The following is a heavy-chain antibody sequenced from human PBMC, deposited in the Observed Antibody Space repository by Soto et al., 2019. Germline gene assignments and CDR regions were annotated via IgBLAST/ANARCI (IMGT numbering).Heavy chain of an antibody. D-gene: IGHD5-18*01. CDR2: LKQDGSEK. V-gene: IGHV3-7*03. CDR1: GGSINTFY. J-gene: IGHJ6*02. CDR3: ASDLKGYSYGYGWGMDV. Sequence: LSLTCTVSGGSINTFYWSWVRQAPGKGREWVANLKQDGSEKYYVDSVKGRFTIARDNAKNSLYLQMNSLRAEDTAVYYCASDLKGYSYGYGWGMDVGGQGTTGAVSS.